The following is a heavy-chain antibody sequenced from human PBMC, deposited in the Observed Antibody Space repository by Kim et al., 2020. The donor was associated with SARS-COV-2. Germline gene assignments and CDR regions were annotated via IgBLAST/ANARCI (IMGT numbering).Heavy chain of an antibody. V-gene: IGHV3-7*04. Sequence: SEKYYVDSVKGRFTISRDNAKNSLYLQMNSLRDEDTAVYYCARPWGMDVWGQGTTVTVSS. J-gene: IGHJ6*02. CDR3: ARPWGMDV. CDR2: SEK.